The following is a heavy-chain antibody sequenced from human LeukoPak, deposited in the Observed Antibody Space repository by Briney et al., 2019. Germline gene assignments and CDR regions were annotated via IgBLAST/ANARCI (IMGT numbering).Heavy chain of an antibody. J-gene: IGHJ4*02. D-gene: IGHD2/OR15-2a*01. CDR1: GLTFSDYS. CDR3: AKGGVSHPFDY. Sequence: GGSLRLSCAASGLTFSDYSMTWVRQAPGKGLFWVSGISAGGGSTYYADSVKGRFTISRDNSRNTLYLQMNSLRAEDTAVYYCAKGGVSHPFDYWGQGTLVTVSS. V-gene: IGHV3-23*01. CDR2: ISAGGGST.